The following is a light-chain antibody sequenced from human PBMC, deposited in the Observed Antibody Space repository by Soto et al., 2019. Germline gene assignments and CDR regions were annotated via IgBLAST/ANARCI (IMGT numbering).Light chain of an antibody. CDR1: SSNIGAGYD. J-gene: IGLJ3*02. V-gene: IGLV1-40*01. CDR3: QSYYSSLSGWG. Sequence: QSVLTQPPSVSGAPGQRVTISCTGSSSNIGAGYDVHWYQQLPGTAPNLLLYGNSNRPSGVPDRFYGSKSGTSASLAITGLQAEDEADYSCQSYYSSLSGWGFGGGTKLTVL. CDR2: GNS.